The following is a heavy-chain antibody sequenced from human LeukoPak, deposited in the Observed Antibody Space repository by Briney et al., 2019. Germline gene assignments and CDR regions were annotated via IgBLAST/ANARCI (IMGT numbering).Heavy chain of an antibody. V-gene: IGHV4-34*01. Sequence: PSETLSLTCAVYGGSFSGYYWSWIRQPPGKGLEWIGEINHSGSTNYNPSLKSRVTISVDTSKNQFSLKLSSVTAADTAVYYCAREAPSYDYVWGTHSWYMDVWGKGTTVTVSS. CDR1: GGSFSGYY. CDR2: INHSGST. CDR3: AREAPSYDYVWGTHSWYMDV. J-gene: IGHJ6*03. D-gene: IGHD3-16*01.